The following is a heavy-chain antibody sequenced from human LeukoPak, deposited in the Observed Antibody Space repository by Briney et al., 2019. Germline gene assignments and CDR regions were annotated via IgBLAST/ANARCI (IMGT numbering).Heavy chain of an antibody. CDR2: ISAFNGNT. D-gene: IGHD6-19*01. V-gene: IGHV1-18*01. Sequence: GASVKVSRKASGYSFTSFGISWVRQAPGQGLEWMGWISAFNGNTNYAQNLQGRVTMTTDTSTSTAYMELRSLTSDDTAVYYCAREGQWLAIGLDFWGQGTLVTVSS. CDR3: AREGQWLAIGLDF. J-gene: IGHJ4*02. CDR1: GYSFTSFG.